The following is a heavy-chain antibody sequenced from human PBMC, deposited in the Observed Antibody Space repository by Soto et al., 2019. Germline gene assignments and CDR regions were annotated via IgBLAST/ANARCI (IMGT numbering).Heavy chain of an antibody. CDR3: ARAHGPYYDSSFYGLARNYFDY. CDR2: ISFDGSNK. J-gene: IGHJ4*02. V-gene: IGHV3-30-3*01. CDR1: GFTFSSHA. D-gene: IGHD3-22*01. Sequence: HPGGSLRLSCAGTGFTFSSHAMNWVRQAPGRGLEWVSVISFDGSNKYYAESVRGRYSISRDNSKNILYLDMHSLRPDDTAIYYCARAHGPYYDSSFYGLARNYFDYWGQGALVTVSS.